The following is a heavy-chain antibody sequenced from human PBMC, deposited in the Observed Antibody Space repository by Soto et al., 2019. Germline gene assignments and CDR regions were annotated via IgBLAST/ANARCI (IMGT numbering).Heavy chain of an antibody. CDR2: IYPGDSDT. CDR3: AREGAYDYVWGSYRSTDAFDI. D-gene: IGHD3-16*02. Sequence: GESLKISCKGSGYSFTSYWIGWVRQMPGKGLEWMGIIYPGDSDTRYSPSFQGQVTISADKSISTAYLQWSSLKASDPAMYYCAREGAYDYVWGSYRSTDAFDIWGQGTMVTVSS. CDR1: GYSFTSYW. V-gene: IGHV5-51*01. J-gene: IGHJ3*02.